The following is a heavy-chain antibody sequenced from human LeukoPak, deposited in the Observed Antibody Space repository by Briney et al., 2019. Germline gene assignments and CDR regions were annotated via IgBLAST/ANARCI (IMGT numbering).Heavy chain of an antibody. CDR2: IWYDGSKK. V-gene: IGHV3-33*06. D-gene: IGHD6-13*01. CDR1: GFNFRNYG. CDR3: AKNHPLIAGDGWFDP. Sequence: PGGSLRLSCAASGFNFRNYGMHWVRQAPGKGLEWVAVIWYDGSKKEYADSVKGRFTISRDNSKNTLYLQMNRLRAEDTAVYYCAKNHPLIAGDGWFDPWGQETLVTVSS. J-gene: IGHJ5*02.